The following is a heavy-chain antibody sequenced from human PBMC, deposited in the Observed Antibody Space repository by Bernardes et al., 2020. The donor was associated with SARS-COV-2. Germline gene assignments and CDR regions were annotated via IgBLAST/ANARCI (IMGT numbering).Heavy chain of an antibody. J-gene: IGHJ4*02. Sequence: TLSLTCVVYSGSLSGVYWSWIRQSPGKGLEWLGEINHSGGTFYNPSLKSRVTISVDTSKNQFSLKLSSVTAADTAVYYCAGGNAYAWGNDDYWGQGTLVTVSS. CDR2: INHSGGT. V-gene: IGHV4-34*01. CDR1: SGSLSGVY. D-gene: IGHD3-16*01. CDR3: AGGNAYAWGNDDY.